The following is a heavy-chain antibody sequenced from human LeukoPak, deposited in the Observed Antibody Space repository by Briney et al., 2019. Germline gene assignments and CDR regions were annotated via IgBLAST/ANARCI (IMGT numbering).Heavy chain of an antibody. J-gene: IGHJ3*01. CDR2: ICGDGRL. Sequence: GGSLTLSCAASGFTVSSNCVTWVRQAPGKGLEWVSVICGDGRLFYADSVKGRFSVSRDNSENTVYLQVTSLRADDTAVYFCARGRGDKDMSGGSAFDVWGQGTMVTVSS. CDR3: ARGRGDKDMSGGSAFDV. D-gene: IGHD2-21*02. CDR1: GFTVSSNC. V-gene: IGHV3-53*01.